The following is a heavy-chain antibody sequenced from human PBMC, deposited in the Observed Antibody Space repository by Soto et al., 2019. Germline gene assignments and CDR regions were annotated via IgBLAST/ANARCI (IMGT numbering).Heavy chain of an antibody. V-gene: IGHV4-59*01. CDR2: IYYSGST. CDR1: GGSISSYY. J-gene: IGHJ4*02. CDR3: ARGSTTEKVDS. Sequence: PSETLSLTCTVSGGSISSYYWSWIRQPPGKGLEWIGYIYYSGSTNYNPSLKSRVTISVDTSKYQFSLKLSSVTAADTAVYYCARGSTTEKVDSWGQGTLVTVSS. D-gene: IGHD4-17*01.